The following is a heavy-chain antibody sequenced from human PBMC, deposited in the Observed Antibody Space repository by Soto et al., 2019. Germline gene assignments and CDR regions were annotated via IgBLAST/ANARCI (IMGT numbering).Heavy chain of an antibody. D-gene: IGHD5-18*01. CDR2: IKSKTDGGTT. Sequence: GGSLRLSCAASGFTFSNAWMNWVRQAPGKGLEWVGRIKSKTDGGTTDYAAPVKGRFTISRDDSKNTLYLQMNSLKTEDTAVYYCTTRDTAMVTDYYYYGMDVWGQGTTVTVSS. V-gene: IGHV3-15*07. J-gene: IGHJ6*02. CDR3: TTRDTAMVTDYYYYGMDV. CDR1: GFTFSNAW.